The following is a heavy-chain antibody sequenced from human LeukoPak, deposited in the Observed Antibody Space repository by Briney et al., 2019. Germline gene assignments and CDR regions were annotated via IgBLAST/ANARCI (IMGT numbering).Heavy chain of an antibody. CDR1: GFTFTNYW. CDR3: AKFSTTGTTRDY. V-gene: IGHV3-7*03. CDR2: IKQDGSEK. D-gene: IGHD1-1*01. Sequence: GGSLRLSCAASGFTFTNYWMTWVRQAPGKGLEWVANIKQDGSEKYYVDSVKGRFTISRDNAKNSLYLQMNSLRAEDTALYYCAKFSTTGTTRDYWGQGTLVTVSS. J-gene: IGHJ4*02.